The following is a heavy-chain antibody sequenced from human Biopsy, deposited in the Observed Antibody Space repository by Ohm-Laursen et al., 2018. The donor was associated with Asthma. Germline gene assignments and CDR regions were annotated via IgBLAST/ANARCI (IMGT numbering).Heavy chain of an antibody. CDR1: GFTFSSYG. D-gene: IGHD3-3*01. J-gene: IGHJ4*02. CDR2: ISYDGSNK. CDR3: ASQSSGPDFWSGYYYFDY. Sequence: SLRLSCSASGFTFSSYGMHWIRQAPGKGLEWVAVISYDGSNKYYADSVKGRFTISRDNSKNTLYLQMNSLRAEDTAVYYCASQSSGPDFWSGYYYFDYWGQGTLVTVSS. V-gene: IGHV3-30*03.